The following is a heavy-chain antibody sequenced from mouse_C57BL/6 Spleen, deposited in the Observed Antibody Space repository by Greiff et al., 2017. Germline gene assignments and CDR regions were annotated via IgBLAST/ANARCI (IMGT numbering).Heavy chain of an antibody. Sequence: VKLQESGAELVKPGASVKISCKASGYAFSSYWMNWVKQRPGKGLEWIGQIYPGDGDTNYNGKFKGKATLTADKSSSTAYMQLSSLTSEDSAVYFCARGEYYGNSLAMDYWGQGTSVTVSS. CDR2: IYPGDGDT. J-gene: IGHJ4*01. CDR3: ARGEYYGNSLAMDY. V-gene: IGHV1-80*01. D-gene: IGHD2-1*01. CDR1: GYAFSSYW.